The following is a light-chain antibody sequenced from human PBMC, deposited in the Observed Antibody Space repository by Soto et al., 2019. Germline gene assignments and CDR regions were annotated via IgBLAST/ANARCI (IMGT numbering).Light chain of an antibody. Sequence: VVLTQTPLSLSVAPGQRASISCKSSHSLLHITGETFLFWYLQKQGQSPQXXIYEVSTRVSGVPDRFSGSGSGTDFTLEISRVETDDFGMYYCMQNTQLPPTFGQGTRLEIK. CDR1: HSLLHITGETF. J-gene: IGKJ5*01. V-gene: IGKV2D-29*02. CDR3: MQNTQLPPT. CDR2: EVS.